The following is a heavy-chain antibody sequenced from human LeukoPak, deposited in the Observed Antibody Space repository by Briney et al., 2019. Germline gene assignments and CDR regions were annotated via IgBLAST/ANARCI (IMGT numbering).Heavy chain of an antibody. CDR1: GGSFSGYY. J-gene: IGHJ4*02. D-gene: IGHD2-2*01. V-gene: IGHV4-34*01. CDR3: ARVAPYCSSTSRYFDY. Sequence: SETLSLTCAVYGGSFSGYYWSWIRQPPGKGLEWIGEINHSGSTNYNPSLKSRVTISVDTSKNQFSLKLSSVTAADTAVYYCARVAPYCSSTSRYFDYWGQGTLVTVSS. CDR2: INHSGST.